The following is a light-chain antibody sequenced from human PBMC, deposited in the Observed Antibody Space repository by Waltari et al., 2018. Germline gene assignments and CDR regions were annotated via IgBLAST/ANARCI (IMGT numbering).Light chain of an antibody. J-gene: IGKJ1*01. V-gene: IGKV3-15*01. Sequence: IVMTQSPATLSLSPGARATLSCRASQSVTINLAWYQQKPGQGPRLLIYGASTRATAIPARFSGSGSGTEFTLTISSLQSEDFAVYYCQQYNNWPPWTFGQGTKVEIK. CDR3: QQYNNWPPWT. CDR1: QSVTIN. CDR2: GAS.